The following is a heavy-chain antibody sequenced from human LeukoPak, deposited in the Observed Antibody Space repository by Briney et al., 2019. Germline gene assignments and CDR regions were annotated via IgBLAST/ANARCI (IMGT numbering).Heavy chain of an antibody. CDR3: ARAWGVYSSSWYHQYDN. Sequence: GGSLRLSCAASGFTFRSYWMSWVRQAPGKGLEWVATIKQDGSGKYYVDSVKGRFTISRDNAKNSVYLQMNSLRAEDTAVYYCARAWGVYSSSWYHQYDNWGQGTLVTISS. D-gene: IGHD6-13*01. V-gene: IGHV3-7*01. CDR1: GFTFRSYW. J-gene: IGHJ4*02. CDR2: IKQDGSGK.